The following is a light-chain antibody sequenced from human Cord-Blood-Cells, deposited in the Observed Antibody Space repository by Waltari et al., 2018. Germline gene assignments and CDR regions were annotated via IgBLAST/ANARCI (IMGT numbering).Light chain of an antibody. V-gene: IGLV1-44*01. Sequence: QSVLTQPPSASGTPGQRVTISCSGSSPNIGSNTVNWYQQLPGTAPKLLIYSNNQRPSWVPDRFSGSKSGTSASLAISGLQSEDEADYYCAAWDDSLNGNWVFGGGTKLTVL. CDR2: SNN. J-gene: IGLJ3*02. CDR3: AAWDDSLNGNWV. CDR1: SPNIGSNT.